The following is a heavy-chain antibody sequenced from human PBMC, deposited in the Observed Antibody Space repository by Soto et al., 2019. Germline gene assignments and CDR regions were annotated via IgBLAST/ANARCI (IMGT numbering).Heavy chain of an antibody. J-gene: IGHJ5*02. CDR2: IYYSGST. V-gene: IGHV4-39*01. CDR3: ARRLPPYDCSGGSCYSDWFDP. D-gene: IGHD2-15*01. CDR1: GGSISSSSYY. Sequence: QLQLQESGPGLVKPSETLSLTCTVSGGSISSSSYYWGWIRQPPGKGLEWIGSIYYSGSTYYNPSLKSRVTISVDTSKNQFSLKLSSVTAADTAVYYCARRLPPYDCSGGSCYSDWFDPWGQGTLVTVSS.